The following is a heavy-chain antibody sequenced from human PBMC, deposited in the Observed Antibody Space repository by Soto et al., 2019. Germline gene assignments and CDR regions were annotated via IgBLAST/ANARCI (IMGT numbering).Heavy chain of an antibody. J-gene: IGHJ4*02. V-gene: IGHV4-59*01. CDR1: GGSISNYY. CDR3: ARDRYSYGFVDY. CDR2: IHYSGST. Sequence: SETLSLTCTVSGGSISNYYWSWIRQPPGKGLEWIGYIHYSGSTNYSPSLKSRVTISVDTSKNQFSLKLSSVTAADTAVYYCARDRYSYGFVDYWGQGTLVTVSS. D-gene: IGHD5-18*01.